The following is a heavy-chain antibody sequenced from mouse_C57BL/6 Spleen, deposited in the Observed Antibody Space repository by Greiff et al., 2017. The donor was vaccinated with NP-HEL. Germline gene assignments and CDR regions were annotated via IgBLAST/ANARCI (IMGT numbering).Heavy chain of an antibody. J-gene: IGHJ2*01. CDR2: ISSGSSTI. D-gene: IGHD1-1*01. CDR3: ARPDYYGSSDSEYYFDY. V-gene: IGHV5-17*01. Sequence: EVQRVESGGGLVKPGGSLKLSCAASGFTFSDYGMHWVRQAPEQGLEWVAYISSGSSTIYYADTLKGRFTISRDTAKNTLFLQMTSLRSEDTAMYYCARPDYYGSSDSEYYFDYWGQGTTLTVSS. CDR1: GFTFSDYG.